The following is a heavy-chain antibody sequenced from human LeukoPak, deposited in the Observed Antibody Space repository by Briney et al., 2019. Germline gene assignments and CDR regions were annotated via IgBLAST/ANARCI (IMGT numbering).Heavy chain of an antibody. V-gene: IGHV3-7*03. CDR1: GITFSGFW. CDR3: ASGGGLDV. D-gene: IGHD3-16*01. Sequence: GRALRLSCAVSGITFSGFWMSWSRPAPGKGVEWVASINSDGSEGYYADVVKGRFTISRDNAKNSLYLQMSNLRAEDTAVYFCASGGGLDVWGQGAAVTVSS. J-gene: IGHJ6*02. CDR2: INSDGSEG.